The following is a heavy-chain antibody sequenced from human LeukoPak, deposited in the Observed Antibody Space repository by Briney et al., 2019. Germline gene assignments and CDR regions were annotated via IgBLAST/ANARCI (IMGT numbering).Heavy chain of an antibody. V-gene: IGHV1-69*05. CDR1: GGTFSSYA. CDR3: ARGGRGYCSSTSCYSGGYYYYMDV. Sequence: SVKVSCKASGGTFSSYAISWVRQAPGQGLEWMGGIIPIFGTANHAQKFQGRVTITTDESTSTAYMELSSLRSEDTAVYYCARGGRGYCSSTSCYSGGYYYYMDVWGKGTTVIVSS. J-gene: IGHJ6*03. D-gene: IGHD2-2*01. CDR2: IIPIFGTA.